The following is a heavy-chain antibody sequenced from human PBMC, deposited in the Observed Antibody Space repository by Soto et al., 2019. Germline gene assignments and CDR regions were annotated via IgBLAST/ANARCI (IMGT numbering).Heavy chain of an antibody. Sequence: EVQLLESGGNLIQPGGSLRLSCAASGFTFRNYAMSWVRQAPGAGPEWVSGISGSGGRTYYADSVKGRFTISRDNSNNALFLQMNSLRAEDTALYYCAKDPNGDYVGAFDIWGRGTMVTGSS. J-gene: IGHJ3*02. CDR2: ISGSGGRT. CDR1: GFTFRNYA. D-gene: IGHD4-17*01. V-gene: IGHV3-23*01. CDR3: AKDPNGDYVGAFDI.